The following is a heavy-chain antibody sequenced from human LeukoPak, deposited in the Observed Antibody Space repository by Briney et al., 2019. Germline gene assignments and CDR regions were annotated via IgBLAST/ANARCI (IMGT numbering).Heavy chain of an antibody. CDR2: INPNSGGT. V-gene: IGHV1-2*06. D-gene: IGHD6-13*01. CDR3: ATAAAGTGFDY. J-gene: IGHJ4*02. CDR1: GYTFTGYY. Sequence: ASVKVSCKASGYTFTGYYMHWVRQAPGQGVEWMGRINPNSGGTNYPQKFQASVTMPRHTSISTPYMDLSRLRSDDTAVYYCATAAAGTGFDYWGQGTLVTVSS.